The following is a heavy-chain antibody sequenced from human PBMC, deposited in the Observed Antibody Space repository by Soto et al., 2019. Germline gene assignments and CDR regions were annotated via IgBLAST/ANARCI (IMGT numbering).Heavy chain of an antibody. CDR3: AKGDNLGPKTGYAFDP. CDR2: TYFRSKWYN. CDR1: ADSVSSNTAS. V-gene: IGHV6-1*01. Sequence: SQTLSLTRAISADSVSSNTASWKWIRQSPSRGLEWLGRTYFRSKWYNDYAVSVKSRIIINPDTSNNQFSLQLNSVTPEDTAVYFCAKGDNLGPKTGYAFDPWGQGIMVTVSS. D-gene: IGHD5-12*01. J-gene: IGHJ5*02.